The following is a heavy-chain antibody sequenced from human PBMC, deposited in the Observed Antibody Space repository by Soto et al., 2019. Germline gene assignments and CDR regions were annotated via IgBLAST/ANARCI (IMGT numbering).Heavy chain of an antibody. V-gene: IGHV3-30-3*01. CDR3: SRDPGLYSYGYAPGDY. CDR2: ISYDGSNK. Sequence: QVQLVESGGGVVQPGRSLRLSCAASGFTFSSYAMHWVRQAPGKGLEWVAVISYDGSNKYYADSVKGRFTISRDNSKNTLYLQMNSLRAEDTAVYYCSRDPGLYSYGYAPGDYWGQGTLVTVSS. CDR1: GFTFSSYA. J-gene: IGHJ4*02. D-gene: IGHD5-18*01.